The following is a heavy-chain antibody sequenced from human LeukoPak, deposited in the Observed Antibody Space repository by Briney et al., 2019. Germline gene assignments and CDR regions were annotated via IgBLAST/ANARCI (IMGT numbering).Heavy chain of an antibody. Sequence: PGGSLRLSCAASGFTFSSYAMSWVRQASGKGLEWVGRIRSKANSYATAYAASVKGRFTISRDDSKNTAYLQMNSLKTEDTAVYYCTRLGPMDVWGQGTTVTVSS. J-gene: IGHJ6*02. D-gene: IGHD1-26*01. CDR2: IRSKANSYAT. V-gene: IGHV3-73*01. CDR3: TRLGPMDV. CDR1: GFTFSSYA.